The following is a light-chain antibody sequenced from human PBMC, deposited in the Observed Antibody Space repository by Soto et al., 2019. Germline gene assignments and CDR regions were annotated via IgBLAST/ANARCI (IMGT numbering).Light chain of an antibody. CDR2: EVS. Sequence: QSALTQPASVSGSPGQSITISCTGTSSDVGGYNYVSWYQQHPGKAPKLMIYEVSNRASGVSNRFSGSKSGNTASLTISGLQAEDEADYYCSSYTSRNTLDYVFGTGTQLTVL. J-gene: IGLJ1*01. V-gene: IGLV2-14*01. CDR3: SSYTSRNTLDYV. CDR1: SSDVGGYNY.